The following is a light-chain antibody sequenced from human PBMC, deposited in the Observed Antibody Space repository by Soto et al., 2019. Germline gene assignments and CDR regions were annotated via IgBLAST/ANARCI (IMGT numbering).Light chain of an antibody. V-gene: IGKV3-20*01. CDR3: QQRKT. CDR2: GAS. Sequence: EIVLTQSPGTLSLSPGERATLSCRASQSISSSYIAWDQQRPGQAPRLLIYGASSRPTSTPDRFSGSGSGTDFTLTISRLEPEDFAVYYCQQRKTFGQGTNLEIK. CDR1: QSISSSY. J-gene: IGKJ2*01.